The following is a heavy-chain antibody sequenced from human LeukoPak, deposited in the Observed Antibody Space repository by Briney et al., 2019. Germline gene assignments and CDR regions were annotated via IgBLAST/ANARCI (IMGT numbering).Heavy chain of an antibody. J-gene: IGHJ4*02. D-gene: IGHD3-22*01. CDR2: IIPIVGTT. V-gene: IGHV1-69*13. CDR3: ARGGYYYDSSGYFHLPDY. Sequence: ASVKVSCKASGGTFSSYAYSWVRQAPGQGLEWMGGIIPIVGTTIYAQMFQGRVTITADESTSTAYMELSSLRSEDTAVYYCARGGYYYDSSGYFHLPDYWGQGTLVTVSA. CDR1: GGTFSSYA.